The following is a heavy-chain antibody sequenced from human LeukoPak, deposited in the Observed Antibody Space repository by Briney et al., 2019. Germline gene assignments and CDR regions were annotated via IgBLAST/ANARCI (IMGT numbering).Heavy chain of an antibody. CDR1: GGTFSNYA. CDR3: LGVGTRGDS. CDR2: IIPIGGGA. D-gene: IGHD1-26*01. J-gene: IGHJ4*02. Sequence: VASVNVSCKASGGTFSNYAISWVRQAPGQGLEWIGGIIPIGGGANYAQRFQGRVTITRDESTITAYMELRSLRSEDTAFYCALGVGTRGDSWGQGTLVTVSS. V-gene: IGHV1-69*05.